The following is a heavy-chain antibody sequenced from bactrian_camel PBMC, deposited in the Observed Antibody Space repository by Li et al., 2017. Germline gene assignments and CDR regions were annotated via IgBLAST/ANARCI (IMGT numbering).Heavy chain of an antibody. CDR3: AAGRCALRPDAQYS. D-gene: IGHD1*01. J-gene: IGHJ4*01. CDR2: IYSGGSNT. V-gene: IGHV3-2*01. CDR1: GFTISMYF. Sequence: HVQLVESGGGLVQPGGSLRLSCAASGFTISMYFMSWVRQAPGKGLEWVSSIYSGGSNTYYADSVKGRFTISRDNAKDTLYLQIDNLAPEDTAMYYCAAGRCALRPDAQYSWGQGTQVTVS.